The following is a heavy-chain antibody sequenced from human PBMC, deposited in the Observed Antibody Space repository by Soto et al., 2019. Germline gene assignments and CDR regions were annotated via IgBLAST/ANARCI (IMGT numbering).Heavy chain of an antibody. Sequence: GASVKVSCKASGYTFTSYDINWVRQATGQGLEWMGWMNPNSGNTGYAQKFQGRVTMTRNTSISTAYMELSSLRSEDTAVYYCARGPPPHYDLWSGPYYYGMDVWGRGTTVTVSS. V-gene: IGHV1-8*01. J-gene: IGHJ6*02. CDR1: GYTFTSYD. CDR2: MNPNSGNT. CDR3: ARGPPPHYDLWSGPYYYGMDV. D-gene: IGHD3-3*01.